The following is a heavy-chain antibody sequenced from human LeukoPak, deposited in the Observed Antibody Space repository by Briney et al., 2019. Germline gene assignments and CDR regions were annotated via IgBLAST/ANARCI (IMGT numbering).Heavy chain of an antibody. CDR2: ISSSSSTI. D-gene: IGHD4-17*01. V-gene: IGHV3-48*03. Sequence: GGSLRLSCAASGFTFSSYEMNWVRHAPGKGLEWVSHISSSSSTIYYADSVKGRFTISRDNAKNSLYLQMNSLRAEDTAVYYCARDLDGDYVNYMDVWGKGTTVTVSS. J-gene: IGHJ6*03. CDR1: GFTFSSYE. CDR3: ARDLDGDYVNYMDV.